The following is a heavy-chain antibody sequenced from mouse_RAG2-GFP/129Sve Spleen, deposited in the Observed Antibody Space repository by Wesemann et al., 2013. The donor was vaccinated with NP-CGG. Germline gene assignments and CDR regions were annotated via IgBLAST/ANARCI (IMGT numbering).Heavy chain of an antibody. D-gene: IGHD4-1*01. CDR3: ARPTGTGY. V-gene: IGHV3-1*02. CDR2: IHYSGST. Sequence: NNVEWMGYIHYSGSTNYNPSLKSRISITRDTSKNQFFLQLNSVTTEDTATYYCARPTGTGYWGQGTTLTVSS. J-gene: IGHJ2*01.